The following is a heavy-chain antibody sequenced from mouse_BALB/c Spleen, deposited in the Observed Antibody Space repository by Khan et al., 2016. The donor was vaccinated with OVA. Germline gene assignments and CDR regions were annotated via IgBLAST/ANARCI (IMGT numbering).Heavy chain of an antibody. J-gene: IGHJ2*01. CDR1: GYSITSGYV. V-gene: IGHV3-2*02. Sequence: EVQLQESGPGLVKPSQSLSLTCTVTGYSITSGYVWNWIRQFPGNKLEWMGYISYSGSTNYNPSLKSRISITRDTTKNQFFLQLNSVTNEDTATYYCARTDRIEYWGQGTTLTVSS. D-gene: IGHD2-14*01. CDR2: ISYSGST. CDR3: ARTDRIEY.